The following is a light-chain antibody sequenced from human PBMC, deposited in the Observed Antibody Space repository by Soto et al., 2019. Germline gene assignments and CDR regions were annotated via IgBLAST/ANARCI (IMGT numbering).Light chain of an antibody. J-gene: IGKJ4*01. CDR2: GTS. Sequence: EIVMTQSPATLSVSPGERATLSCWASQSVSTNLAWYQQKPGQAPRLLIYGTSTRATGIPGRFSGSGSGTEFTLTISSLQSEDFGVYYCQQFGGSPRVSFGGGTRVEI. CDR1: QSVSTN. V-gene: IGKV3-15*01. CDR3: QQFGGSPRVS.